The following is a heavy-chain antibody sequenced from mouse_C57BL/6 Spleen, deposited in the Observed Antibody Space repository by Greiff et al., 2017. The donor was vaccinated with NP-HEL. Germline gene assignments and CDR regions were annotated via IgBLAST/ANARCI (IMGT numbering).Heavy chain of an antibody. CDR3: ASLYGSSYVRGFDY. Sequence: EVQLVESVAELVRPGASVKLSCTASGFNIKNTYMHWVKQRPEQGLEWIGRIDPANGNTKYAPKFQGKATITADTSSNTAYLQLSSLTSEDTAIYYCASLYGSSYVRGFDYWGQGTTLTVSS. CDR1: GFNIKNTY. CDR2: IDPANGNT. V-gene: IGHV14-3*01. J-gene: IGHJ2*01. D-gene: IGHD1-1*01.